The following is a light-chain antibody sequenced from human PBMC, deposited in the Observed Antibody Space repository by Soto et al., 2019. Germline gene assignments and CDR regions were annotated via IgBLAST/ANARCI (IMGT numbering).Light chain of an antibody. J-gene: IGKJ1*01. CDR1: QSISSN. CDR2: GAS. V-gene: IGKV3-15*01. CDR3: QQYNNWPPWT. Sequence: EIVMTQSPATLSVSPGERATLSCRASQSISSNLAWYQQKPGQAPRLLIYGASTRATGIPARFSGSGSGTEFTLTISSLQSEDFALYYCQQYNNWPPWTFGQGIKVEIK.